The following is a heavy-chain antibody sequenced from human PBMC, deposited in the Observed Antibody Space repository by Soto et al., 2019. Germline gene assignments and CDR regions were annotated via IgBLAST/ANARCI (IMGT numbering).Heavy chain of an antibody. CDR1: GFTFSSYG. Sequence: PGGSLRLSCAASGFTFSSYGMHWVRQAPGKGLEWVAVIWYDGSNKYYADSVKGRFTISRDNSKNTLYLQMNSLRAEDTAVYYCAKDLPVAVVDYWGQGTLVPVSS. D-gene: IGHD6-19*01. J-gene: IGHJ4*02. CDR2: IWYDGSNK. CDR3: AKDLPVAVVDY. V-gene: IGHV3-33*06.